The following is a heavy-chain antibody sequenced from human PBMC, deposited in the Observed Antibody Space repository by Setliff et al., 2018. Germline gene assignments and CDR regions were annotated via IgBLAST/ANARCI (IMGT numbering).Heavy chain of an antibody. V-gene: IGHV4-39*07. D-gene: IGHD7-27*01. Sequence: LSLTCNVSGGPINNFRDYWGWIRQPPGKGLEWIGNIYYTGITYYNPSLKSRVTMSVDTSKNQFSLKVTSVTAADTAVYYCARYPPKLPELGIYGWIDYWGLGTLVTVSS. J-gene: IGHJ4*02. CDR1: GGPINNFRDY. CDR3: ARYPPKLPELGIYGWIDY. CDR2: IYYTGIT.